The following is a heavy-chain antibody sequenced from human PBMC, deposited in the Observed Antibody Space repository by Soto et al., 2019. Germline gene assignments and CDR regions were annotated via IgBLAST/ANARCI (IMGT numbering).Heavy chain of an antibody. CDR2: IDPSDSYT. D-gene: IGHD5-12*01. V-gene: IGHV5-10-1*01. Sequence: GESLKISCNGSGYSFTSYWISWVRQMPGKGLEWMGRIDPSDSYTNYSPSFQGHVTISADKSISTAYLQWSSLKASDTAMYYCARANIVATTVYYGMDVWGQGTKVTVYS. CDR3: ARANIVATTVYYGMDV. CDR1: GYSFTSYW. J-gene: IGHJ6*02.